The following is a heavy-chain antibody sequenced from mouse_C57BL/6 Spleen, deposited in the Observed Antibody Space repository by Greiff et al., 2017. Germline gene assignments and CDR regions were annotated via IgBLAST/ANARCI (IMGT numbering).Heavy chain of an antibody. V-gene: IGHV1-82*01. CDR1: GYAFSRSW. J-gene: IGHJ2*01. D-gene: IGHD1-1*01. CDR2: IYPGDGDT. Sequence: QVQLKQSGPELVKPGASVKISCKASGYAFSRSWMNWVKQRPGKGLEWIGRIYPGDGDTNYNGKFKGKATLTADKSSSTAYMQLSSLTSEDSAVYFCARQGGSSYDYWGQGTTLTVSS. CDR3: ARQGGSSYDY.